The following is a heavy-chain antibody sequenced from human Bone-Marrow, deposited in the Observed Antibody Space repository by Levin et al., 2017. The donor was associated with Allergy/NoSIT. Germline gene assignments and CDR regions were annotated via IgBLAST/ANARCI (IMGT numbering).Heavy chain of an antibody. D-gene: IGHD3-16*01. Sequence: ASVKVSCAASGFTFSSYAMTWVRQAPGKGLEWISGLSGRGETTYYADSVKGRFTISRDNDKNTLFLQMNSLRTEDTALFYCAKWVRGSDGGWFFDFWGRGTLVTVSS. CDR3: AKWVRGSDGGWFFDF. CDR1: GFTFSSYA. J-gene: IGHJ2*01. CDR2: LSGRGETT. V-gene: IGHV3-23*01.